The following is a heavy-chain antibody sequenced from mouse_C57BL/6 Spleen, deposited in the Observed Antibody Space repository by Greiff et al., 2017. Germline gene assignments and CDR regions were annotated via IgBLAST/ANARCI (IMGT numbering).Heavy chain of an antibody. J-gene: IGHJ4*01. CDR1: GYTFTTYP. V-gene: IGHV1-47*01. CDR3: ARGGYDYDGDYYAMDY. Sequence: VQLQQSGAELVKPGASVKMSCKASGYTFTTYPIEWMKQNHGKSLEWIGNFHPYNDDTKYNEKFKGKATLTVEKSSSTVYLELSRLTSDDSAVYYCARGGYDYDGDYYAMDYWGQGTSVTVSS. CDR2: FHPYNDDT. D-gene: IGHD2-4*01.